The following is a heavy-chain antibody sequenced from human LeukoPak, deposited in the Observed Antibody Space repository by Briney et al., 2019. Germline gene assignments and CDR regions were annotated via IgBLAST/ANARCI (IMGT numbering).Heavy chain of an antibody. CDR1: GYTFTNYY. Sequence: ASVKVSCKASGYTFTNYYMHWVRQAPGQGPEWMGIINPSGGSTSYAQKFQGRVTMTRDTSTSTVYMELSSLRSEDTAVYYCARGGSGWLFDYWGQGTLVTVSS. J-gene: IGHJ4*02. V-gene: IGHV1-46*01. D-gene: IGHD6-19*01. CDR3: ARGGSGWLFDY. CDR2: INPSGGST.